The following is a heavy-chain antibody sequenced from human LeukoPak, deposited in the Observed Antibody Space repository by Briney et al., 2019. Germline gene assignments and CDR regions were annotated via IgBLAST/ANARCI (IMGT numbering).Heavy chain of an antibody. V-gene: IGHV4-59*01. CDR3: ARAPYYDSTRGSSRSYAPPFDY. CDR2: IYYSGST. J-gene: IGHJ4*02. CDR1: GGSISSYY. Sequence: TPSETLSLTCTVSGGSISSYYWSWIRQPPGKGLEWVGDIYYSGSTNYNPSLKSRVTISVDTSKNQFSLELSSVTAADTAVYYCARAPYYDSTRGSSRSYAPPFDYWGQGTLVTVSS. D-gene: IGHD3-3*01.